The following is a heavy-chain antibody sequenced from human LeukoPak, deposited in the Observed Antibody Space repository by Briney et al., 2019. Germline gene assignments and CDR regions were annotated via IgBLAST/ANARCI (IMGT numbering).Heavy chain of an antibody. CDR2: ISYDGSNK. Sequence: GGSLRLSCAASGFTFSSYAMHWVRQAPGKGLEWVAVISYDGSNKYYADSVEGRFTISRDNSKNTLYLQMNSLRAEDTAVYYCASPIVATGKGVFDYWGQGTLVTVSS. D-gene: IGHD5-12*01. J-gene: IGHJ4*02. CDR3: ASPIVATGKGVFDY. V-gene: IGHV3-30*04. CDR1: GFTFSSYA.